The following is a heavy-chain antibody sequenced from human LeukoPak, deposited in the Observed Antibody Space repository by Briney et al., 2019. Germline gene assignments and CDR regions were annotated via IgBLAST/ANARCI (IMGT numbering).Heavy chain of an antibody. CDR3: ERRGCSSTSCGD. Sequence: PGGSLRLSCAASGFTFSNAWMSWVRQAPGKGLEWVGRIKSKTDAGTTDYAAPVKGRFTISRDDSKNTLYLEMNSLKIEDTAVYYCERRGCSSTSCGDWGQGTLVTVPS. D-gene: IGHD2-2*01. J-gene: IGHJ4*02. CDR1: GFTFSNAW. CDR2: IKSKTDAGTT. V-gene: IGHV3-15*01.